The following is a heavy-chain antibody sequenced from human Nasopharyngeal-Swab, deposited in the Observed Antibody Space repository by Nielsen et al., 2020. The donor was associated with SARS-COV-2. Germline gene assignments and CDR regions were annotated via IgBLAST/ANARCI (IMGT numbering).Heavy chain of an antibody. D-gene: IGHD2-15*01. CDR2: INDRGSG. V-gene: IGHV4-34*01. J-gene: IGHJ6*03. CDR3: ARGQDAYYYMDV. CDR1: GGTLNGFH. Sequence: SETLSLTCVVFGGTLNGFHGKWIRQTPGKGLERIGEINDRGSGNYNPSLRSRVTISAGTSNIQFSLKLNSVTAADTAVYYCARGQDAYYYMDVWGEGTTVTVSS.